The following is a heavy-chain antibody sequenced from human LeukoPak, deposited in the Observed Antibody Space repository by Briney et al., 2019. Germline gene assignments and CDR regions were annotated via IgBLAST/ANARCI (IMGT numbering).Heavy chain of an antibody. J-gene: IGHJ4*02. D-gene: IGHD6-19*01. V-gene: IGHV3-66*01. CDR2: IYSGGST. CDR1: GFTVSSNY. Sequence: TGGSLRLSCAASGFTVSSNYMSWVRQAPGKGLEWVSVIYSGGSTYYADSVKGRFTISRDNSKNTLYLQMNSLRAEDTAVYYCARTIAVADETQFDYWGQGTLVTVSS. CDR3: ARTIAVADETQFDY.